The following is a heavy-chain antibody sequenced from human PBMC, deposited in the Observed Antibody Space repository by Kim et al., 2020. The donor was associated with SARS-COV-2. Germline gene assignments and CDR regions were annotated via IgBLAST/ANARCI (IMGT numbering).Heavy chain of an antibody. CDR3: ATRGPPPITIFGVVGRAFDP. J-gene: IGHJ5*02. D-gene: IGHD3-3*01. V-gene: IGHV1-24*01. CDR1: GYTLTELS. CDR2: FDPEDGET. Sequence: ASVKVSCKVSGYTLTELSMHWVRQAPGKGLEWMGGFDPEDGETIYAQKFQGRVTMTEDTSTDTAYMELSSLRSEDTAMYYCATRGPPPITIFGVVGRAFDPWGQGTLVTVSS.